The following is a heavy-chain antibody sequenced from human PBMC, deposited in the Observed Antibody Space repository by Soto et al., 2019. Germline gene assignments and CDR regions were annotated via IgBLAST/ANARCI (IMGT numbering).Heavy chain of an antibody. CDR1: GFTFSSYG. Sequence: PGGSLRLSCAASGFTFSSYGMHWVRQAPGKGLEWVAVISYDGSNKYYADSVKGRFTISRDNSKNTLYLQMNSLRAEDTAVYYCAKGAREYSSSSSLDYWGQGTLVTVSS. J-gene: IGHJ4*02. CDR2: ISYDGSNK. D-gene: IGHD6-6*01. V-gene: IGHV3-30*18. CDR3: AKGAREYSSSSSLDY.